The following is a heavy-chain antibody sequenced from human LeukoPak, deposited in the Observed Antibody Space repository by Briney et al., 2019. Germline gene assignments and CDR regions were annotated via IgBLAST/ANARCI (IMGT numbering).Heavy chain of an antibody. CDR2: IWHTGST. V-gene: IGHV4-38-2*02. J-gene: IGHJ4*02. Sequence: SETLSLTCTVSGYFINSGYYWGWIRQPPGKGLEWIGSIWHTGSTYYNPSLKSRVTISVDTSKNQFSLKLTSVTAADTAVYYCARITDLSVATDYWGQGTLVTVSS. D-gene: IGHD6-19*01. CDR1: GYFINSGYY. CDR3: ARITDLSVATDY.